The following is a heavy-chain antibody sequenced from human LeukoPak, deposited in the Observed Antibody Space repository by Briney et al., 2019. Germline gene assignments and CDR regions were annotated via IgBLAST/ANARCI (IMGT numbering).Heavy chain of an antibody. CDR2: VNTVSSYI. Sequence: PGGSLRLSCAASGFTFSDYSMNWVRQAPGTGQERVASVNTVSSYIYYADSMGGRFTISRDNAKNSLFLQMNSLRAEDTAVYYCARLRRNSDRSDFFYYYDHWGQGTLVTVSS. V-gene: IGHV3-21*01. J-gene: IGHJ4*02. D-gene: IGHD3-22*01. CDR3: ARLRRNSDRSDFFYYYDH. CDR1: GFTFSDYS.